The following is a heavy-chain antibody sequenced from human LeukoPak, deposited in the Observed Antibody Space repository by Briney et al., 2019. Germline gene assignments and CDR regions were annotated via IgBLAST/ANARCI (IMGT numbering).Heavy chain of an antibody. CDR2: IYTSGST. CDR3: ARCIAAAGTLDY. Sequence: SETLSLTCTVSGGSISSYYWSWIRQPAGNGLEWIGRIYTSGSTNYNPSLKSRVTMSVDTSKNQFSLKLSSVTAADTAVYYCARCIAAAGTLDYWGQGTLVTVSS. V-gene: IGHV4-4*07. D-gene: IGHD6-13*01. J-gene: IGHJ4*02. CDR1: GGSISSYY.